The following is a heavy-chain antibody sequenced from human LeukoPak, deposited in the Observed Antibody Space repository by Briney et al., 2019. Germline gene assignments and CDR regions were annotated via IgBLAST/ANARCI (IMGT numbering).Heavy chain of an antibody. CDR2: IYSGGST. D-gene: IGHD2-21*02. V-gene: IGHV3-53*01. Sequence: GGSLRLSCAASGFTVSSNYMSWVRQAPGQGLEWVSVIYSGGSTYYADSVKGRFTISRDNAKNSLYLQMDSLRAEDTAVYYCARETAHCGGDCYDYWGQGTLVTVSS. CDR1: GFTVSSNY. J-gene: IGHJ4*02. CDR3: ARETAHCGGDCYDY.